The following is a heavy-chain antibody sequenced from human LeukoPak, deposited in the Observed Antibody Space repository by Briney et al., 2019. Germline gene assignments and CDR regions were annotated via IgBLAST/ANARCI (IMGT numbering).Heavy chain of an antibody. D-gene: IGHD6-13*01. CDR3: ARSALSSWGIYYYYYYMDV. CDR1: GGSISSYY. J-gene: IGHJ6*03. V-gene: IGHV4-34*01. Sequence: SETLSLTCTVSGGSISSYYWSWIRQPPGKGLEWIGEINHSGSTNYNPSLKSRVTISVDTSKNQFSLKLSSVTAADTAVYYCARSALSSWGIYYYYYYMDVWGKGTTVTVSS. CDR2: INHSGST.